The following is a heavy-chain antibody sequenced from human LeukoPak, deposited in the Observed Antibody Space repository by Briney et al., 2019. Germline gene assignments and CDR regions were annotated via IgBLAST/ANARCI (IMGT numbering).Heavy chain of an antibody. J-gene: IGHJ4*02. CDR2: MNPNSGNT. D-gene: IGHD3-22*01. V-gene: IGHV1-8*03. Sequence: GASVKVSCKASGYTFISYDINWVRQVTGQGLEWMGWMNPNSGNTGYAQKFQGRVTITRNTSISTAFMELSSLRSEDTAVYYCASIGVVVITTLPWGQGTLVTVSS. CDR1: GYTFISYD. CDR3: ASIGVVVITTLP.